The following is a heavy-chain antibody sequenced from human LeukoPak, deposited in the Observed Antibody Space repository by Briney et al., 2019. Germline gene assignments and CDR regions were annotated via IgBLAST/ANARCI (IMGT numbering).Heavy chain of an antibody. V-gene: IGHV3-33*01. CDR3: ARAGAWEALNC. J-gene: IGHJ4*02. Sequence: GGSLRLSCTASGFSFRTYNLHWVRQAPGKGLEWVAVISYNGGYIHYEDSVKGRFTISRDNSKNTLYLQMNSLRDEDTAVYYCARAGAWEALNCWGQGTLVTVSS. CDR2: ISYNGGYI. CDR1: GFSFRTYN. D-gene: IGHD1-26*01.